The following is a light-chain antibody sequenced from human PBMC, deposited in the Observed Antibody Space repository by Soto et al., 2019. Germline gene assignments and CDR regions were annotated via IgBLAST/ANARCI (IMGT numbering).Light chain of an antibody. Sequence: QSVLTQPASVSGSPGQAITISCTGTSSDVGAYNFVSWHQQHPGKAPKLMIYNVYDRPSGISYRFSGSKSGNTASLTISGLQGEDEADYYCSAYTVSRTYVFGTGTKVTAL. J-gene: IGLJ1*01. CDR3: SAYTVSRTYV. CDR1: SSDVGAYNF. V-gene: IGLV2-14*03. CDR2: NVY.